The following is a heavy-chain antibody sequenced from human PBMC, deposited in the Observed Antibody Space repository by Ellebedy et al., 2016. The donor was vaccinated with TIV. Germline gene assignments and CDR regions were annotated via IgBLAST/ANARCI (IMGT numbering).Heavy chain of an antibody. D-gene: IGHD3-22*01. CDR2: ISSSSSTI. Sequence: GGSLRLXXAASGFTFSSYSMNWVRQAPGKGLEWVSYISSSSSTIYYADSVKGRFTISRDNAKNSLYLQMNSLRDEDTAVYYCAREGGHYYDSSGYYDYWGQGTLVTVSS. CDR1: GFTFSSYS. CDR3: AREGGHYYDSSGYYDY. V-gene: IGHV3-48*02. J-gene: IGHJ4*02.